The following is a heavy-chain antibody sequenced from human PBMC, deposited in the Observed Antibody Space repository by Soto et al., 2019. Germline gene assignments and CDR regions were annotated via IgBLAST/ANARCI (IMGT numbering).Heavy chain of an antibody. Sequence: PGGSLRLSCAASGFTVSSNYMSWVRQAPGKGLEWVSVIYSGGSTYYADSVKGRFTISRHNSKNTLYLQMNSLRAEDTAVYYCARDGGGQLWLHPPVYWGQGTLVTVPQ. J-gene: IGHJ4*02. V-gene: IGHV3-53*04. D-gene: IGHD5-18*01. CDR3: ARDGGGQLWLHPPVY. CDR1: GFTVSSNY. CDR2: IYSGGST.